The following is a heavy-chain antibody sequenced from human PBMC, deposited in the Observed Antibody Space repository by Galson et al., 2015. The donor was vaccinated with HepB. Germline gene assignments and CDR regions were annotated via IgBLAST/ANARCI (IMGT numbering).Heavy chain of an antibody. CDR3: AKDFYDSSGWSAFDY. V-gene: IGHV3-30*18. J-gene: IGHJ4*02. CDR2: ISYDGSNK. Sequence: SLRLSCAASGFTFSSYGMHWVRQAPGKGLEWVAVISYDGSNKYYADSVKGRFTISRDNSKNTLYLQMNSLRAEDTAVYYCAKDFYDSSGWSAFDYWGQGTLVTVSS. CDR1: GFTFSSYG. D-gene: IGHD6-19*01.